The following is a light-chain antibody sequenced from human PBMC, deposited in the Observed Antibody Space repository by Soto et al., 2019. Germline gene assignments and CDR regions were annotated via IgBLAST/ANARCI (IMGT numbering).Light chain of an antibody. V-gene: IGLV2-11*01. J-gene: IGLJ1*01. CDR3: CSYAGSPLV. Sequence: QSALTQPRSVSGSPGQSVTISCTGTSSDVGGYNYVSWYQQHPGKAPQLMIYDVSKRPSGVPDRFSGSKSGNTASLTISGLQAEDEADYYCCSYAGSPLVFGTGTQLTVL. CDR1: SSDVGGYNY. CDR2: DVS.